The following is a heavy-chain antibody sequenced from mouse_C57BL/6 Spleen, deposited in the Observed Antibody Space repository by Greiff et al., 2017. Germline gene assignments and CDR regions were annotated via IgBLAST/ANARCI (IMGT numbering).Heavy chain of an antibody. CDR1: GYTFTDYE. J-gene: IGHJ1*03. CDR3: TRITDWYFDV. CDR2: IDPETGGT. V-gene: IGHV1-15*01. Sequence: QVQLQQSGAELVRPGASVTLSCKASGYTFTDYEMHWVKQTPVHGLEWIGAIDPETGGTAYNQKFKGKAILTADKSSSTAYMGLRSLTSEDSAVYYCTRITDWYFDVWGTGTTVTVSS.